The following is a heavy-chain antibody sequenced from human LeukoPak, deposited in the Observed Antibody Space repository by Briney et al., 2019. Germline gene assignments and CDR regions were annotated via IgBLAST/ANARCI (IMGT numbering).Heavy chain of an antibody. Sequence: PGGSLRLSCAASGFTFSSYAMHWVRQAPGKGLEWVAVISYDGSNKYYADSVKGRFTISRDNSKNTLYLQMNSLRAEDTAVYYCAREMITFGGPIDYWGQGTLVTVSS. CDR1: GFTFSSYA. CDR2: ISYDGSNK. J-gene: IGHJ4*02. D-gene: IGHD3-16*01. V-gene: IGHV3-30-3*01. CDR3: AREMITFGGPIDY.